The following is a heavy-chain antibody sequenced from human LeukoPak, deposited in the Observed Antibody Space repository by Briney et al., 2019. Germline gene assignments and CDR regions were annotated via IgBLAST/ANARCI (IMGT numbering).Heavy chain of an antibody. Sequence: SETLSLTCTVSGDSINTGGYYWNWIRQHPGKGLEWIGYIYYTGSTYYNPSLKSRPAISLDTSKNRFSPRLSSVTAADTAVYYCARYPTPGMYYFDYWGQGNLVTVSS. V-gene: IGHV4-31*03. J-gene: IGHJ4*02. CDR3: ARYPTPGMYYFDY. D-gene: IGHD4-11*01. CDR1: GDSINTGGYY. CDR2: IYYTGST.